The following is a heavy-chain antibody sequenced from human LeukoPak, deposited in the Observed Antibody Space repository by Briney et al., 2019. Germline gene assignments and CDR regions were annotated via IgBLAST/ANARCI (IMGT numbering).Heavy chain of an antibody. Sequence: SETLSLTCTVSGGSISSGDYYWSWIRQPPGKGLEWIGYIYYSGSTYYNPSLKSRVTISVDTSKNQFSLKLSSVTAADTAVYYCARQPYDYVWGSYRFDAFDIWGQGTMVTVSS. V-gene: IGHV4-30-4*01. CDR1: GGSISSGDYY. CDR2: IYYSGST. D-gene: IGHD3-16*02. CDR3: ARQPYDYVWGSYRFDAFDI. J-gene: IGHJ3*02.